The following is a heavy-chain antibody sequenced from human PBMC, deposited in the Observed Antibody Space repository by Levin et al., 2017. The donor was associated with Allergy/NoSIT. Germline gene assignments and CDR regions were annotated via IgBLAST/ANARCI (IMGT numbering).Heavy chain of an antibody. CDR1: GFTFSDYY. D-gene: IGHD1/OR15-1a*01. Sequence: LSLTCAASGFTFSDYYMSWIRQAPGKGLAWVSYISSSGSTIYYADSVKGRFTISRDNAKNSLYLQMNSLRAEDTAVYYCARSPNNIGHPNHFDYWGQGTLVTVS. CDR2: ISSSGSTI. V-gene: IGHV3-11*01. CDR3: ARSPNNIGHPNHFDY. J-gene: IGHJ4*02.